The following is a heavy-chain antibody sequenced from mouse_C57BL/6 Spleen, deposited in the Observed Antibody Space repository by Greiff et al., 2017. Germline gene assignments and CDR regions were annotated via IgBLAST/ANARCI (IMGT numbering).Heavy chain of an antibody. D-gene: IGHD1-1*01. CDR1: GFNIKNTY. CDR3: DRSPSTTVVAKGYLDV. V-gene: IGHV14-3*01. J-gene: IGHJ1*03. CDR2: IDPANGNT. Sequence: VQLQQSVAELVRPGASVKLSCTASGFNIKNTYMHWVKQRPEQGLEWIGRIDPANGNTKYAPKFQGKATITADTSSNTAYLQLSSQTSEDTALYYCDRSPSTTVVAKGYLDVWHRGTTVTVPS.